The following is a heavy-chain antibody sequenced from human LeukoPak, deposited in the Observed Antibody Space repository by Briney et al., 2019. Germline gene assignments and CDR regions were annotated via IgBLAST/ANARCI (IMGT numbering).Heavy chain of an antibody. V-gene: IGHV3-30*18. D-gene: IGHD4-23*01. CDR3: AKVFYGGNSAGNDY. J-gene: IGHJ4*02. Sequence: GGSLRLSCAASGFTFSSYGMHWVRQAPGKGLEWVVVISYDGSNKYYADSVKGRFTISRDNSKNTLYLQMNSLRAEDTAVYYCAKVFYGGNSAGNDYWGQGTLVTVSS. CDR2: ISYDGSNK. CDR1: GFTFSSYG.